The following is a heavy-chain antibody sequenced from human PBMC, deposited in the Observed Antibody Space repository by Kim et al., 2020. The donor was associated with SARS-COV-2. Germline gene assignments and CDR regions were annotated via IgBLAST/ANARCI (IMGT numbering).Heavy chain of an antibody. CDR1: GFTFSNAW. J-gene: IGHJ4*02. Sequence: GGSLRLSCAASGFTFSNAWMSWVRQAPGKGLEWVGRIKSKTDGGTTDYAAPVKGRFTISRDDSKNTLYLQMNSLKTEDTAVYYCTTDPPPQSLYGDYARLLYLGADYWGQGTLVTLSS. D-gene: IGHD4-17*01. CDR3: TTDPPPQSLYGDYARLLYLGADY. CDR2: IKSKTDGGTT. V-gene: IGHV3-15*01.